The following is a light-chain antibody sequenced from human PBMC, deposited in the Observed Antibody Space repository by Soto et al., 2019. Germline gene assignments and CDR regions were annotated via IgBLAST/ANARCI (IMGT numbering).Light chain of an antibody. CDR3: QQYDIWPPYT. CDR1: QNIRSS. J-gene: IGKJ2*01. CDR2: DAS. Sequence: EVVMTQSPASLSASPGKRVTLSCXXSQNIRSSLAWYQQRPGQAPRLLIYDASTRATGIPPRFSGGGSGTEFTVTISSLQSEDFAIYYCQQYDIWPPYTFGQGTKVDIK. V-gene: IGKV3-15*01.